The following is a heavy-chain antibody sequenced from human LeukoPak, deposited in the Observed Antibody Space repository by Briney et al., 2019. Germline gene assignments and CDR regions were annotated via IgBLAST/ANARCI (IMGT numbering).Heavy chain of an antibody. CDR3: ATHGGWHFDD. D-gene: IGHD3-16*01. CDR2: INHSGST. J-gene: IGHJ4*02. Sequence: PSETLPLTCAVYGGSFSGYWSWIRQPPGKGLEWIGQINHSGSTMYNPSIQSRVTISVDTSKKQFSLNLGSVTAADTAVYYCATHGGWHFDDWGQGRLVTVSS. CDR1: GGSFSGY. V-gene: IGHV4-34*01.